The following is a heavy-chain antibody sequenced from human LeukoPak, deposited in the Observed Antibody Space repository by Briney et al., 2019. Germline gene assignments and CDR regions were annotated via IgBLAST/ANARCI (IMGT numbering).Heavy chain of an antibody. J-gene: IGHJ4*02. CDR3: ARVATSLARDDY. Sequence: GGSLRLSXAVSGFTFSRYSMNWVCQAPGKGLEWVSYISESSSTKYYADSVKGRFTISRDNAQNSLFLQMSSLRAEDTAVYYCARVATSLARDDYWGQGTLVTVSS. CDR1: GFTFSRYS. CDR2: ISESSSTK. V-gene: IGHV3-48*01.